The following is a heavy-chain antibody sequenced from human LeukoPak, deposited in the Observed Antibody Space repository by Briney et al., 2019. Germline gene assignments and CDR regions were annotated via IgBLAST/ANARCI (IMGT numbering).Heavy chain of an antibody. V-gene: IGHV1-2*06. CDR3: ARDGAYDFWSGYSYYFDY. D-gene: IGHD3-3*01. CDR1: GYTFTSYY. J-gene: IGHJ4*02. Sequence: GASVKVSCKASGYTFTSYYMHWVRQAPGQGLEWMGRINPNSGGTNYAQKFQGRVTMTRDTSISTAYMELSRLRSDDTAVFYCARDGAYDFWSGYSYYFDYWGQGTLVTVSS. CDR2: INPNSGGT.